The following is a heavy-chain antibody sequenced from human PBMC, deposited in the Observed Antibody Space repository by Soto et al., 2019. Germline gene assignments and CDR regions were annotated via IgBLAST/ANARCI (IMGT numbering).Heavy chain of an antibody. J-gene: IGHJ4*02. CDR3: ARVGAGPYTAMVLFDY. Sequence: SETLSLTCTFSGGSISSYYWSWIRQPPGKGLEWIGYIYYSGSTNYNPSLKSRVTISVDTSKNQFSLKLSSVTAAGTTVYYCARVGAGPYTAMVLFDYWGQGTLVTVSS. CDR2: IYYSGST. D-gene: IGHD5-18*01. CDR1: GGSISSYY. V-gene: IGHV4-59*01.